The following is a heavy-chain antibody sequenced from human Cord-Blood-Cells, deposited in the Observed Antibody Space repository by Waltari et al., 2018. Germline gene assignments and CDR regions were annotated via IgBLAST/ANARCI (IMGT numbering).Heavy chain of an antibody. D-gene: IGHD2-2*01. CDR3: AREQRIVVVPAAPAWFDP. J-gene: IGHJ5*02. V-gene: IGHV1-2*02. CDR2: SNPNRGGT. CDR1: GYTFTGYY. Sequence: QVQLVQSGAEVKKPGASVKVSCKASGYTFTGYYMHWVRQAPGQGLEWMGWSNPNRGGTNYAQKFQGRVTMTRDTSISTAYMELSRLRSDDTAVYYCAREQRIVVVPAAPAWFDPWGQGTLVTVSS.